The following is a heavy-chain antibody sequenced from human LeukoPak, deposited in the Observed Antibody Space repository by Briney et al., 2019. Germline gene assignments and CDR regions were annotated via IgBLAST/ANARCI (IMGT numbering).Heavy chain of an antibody. Sequence: PSETLSLTCTVSGGSISSYYWSWIRQPPGKGLEWIGYIYYSGSTNYNPSLKSRVTISVDTSKNQFSLKLSSVTAADTAVYYCARERVWEQQLVTGYFDYWGQGTLVTVSS. CDR2: IYYSGST. D-gene: IGHD6-13*01. V-gene: IGHV4-59*01. CDR3: ARERVWEQQLVTGYFDY. J-gene: IGHJ4*02. CDR1: GGSISSYY.